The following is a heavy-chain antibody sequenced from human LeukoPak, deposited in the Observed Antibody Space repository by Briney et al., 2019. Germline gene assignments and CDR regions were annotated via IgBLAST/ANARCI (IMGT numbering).Heavy chain of an antibody. Sequence: GGSLRLSCAASGFTFSSYSMNWVRQAPGKGLEWVSAISGSGGSTYYADSVKGRFTISRDNSKNTLYLQMNSLRAEDTAVYYCAREVAAAGSPPDYWGQGTLVTVSS. CDR1: GFTFSSYS. D-gene: IGHD6-13*01. V-gene: IGHV3-23*01. CDR2: ISGSGGST. J-gene: IGHJ4*02. CDR3: AREVAAAGSPPDY.